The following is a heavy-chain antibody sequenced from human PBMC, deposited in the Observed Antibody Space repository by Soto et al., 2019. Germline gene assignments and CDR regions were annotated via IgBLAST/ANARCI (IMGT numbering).Heavy chain of an antibody. CDR2: ISYDGSNK. CDR1: GFTFSSHG. J-gene: IGHJ2*01. Sequence: QVQLVESGGGVVQPGRSLRLSCAASGFTFSSHGMHWVRQAPGEGLEWLAVISYDGSNKYYADSVKGRFTISRDNSKNTVFLQMNRLRAGETAVYYCAKDIHFLGIWYLDLWGRGTLVTVSS. D-gene: IGHD3-16*01. CDR3: AKDIHFLGIWYLDL. V-gene: IGHV3-30*18.